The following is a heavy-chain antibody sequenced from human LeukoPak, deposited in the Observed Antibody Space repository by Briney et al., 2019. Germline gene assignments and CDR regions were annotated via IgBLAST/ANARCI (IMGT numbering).Heavy chain of an antibody. CDR3: ATIQFYDSSAYGAFDI. Sequence: PSETLSLTCAVSVYSINSAYYWGWIRQPPGKGLEWIGSIYHSGSTYYNPSLKSRLTMSVDTSKNQFSLKLSSVTAADTAVYYCATIQFYDSSAYGAFDIWGQGTMLTVSS. J-gene: IGHJ3*02. D-gene: IGHD3-22*01. V-gene: IGHV4-38-2*01. CDR1: VYSINSAYY. CDR2: IYHSGST.